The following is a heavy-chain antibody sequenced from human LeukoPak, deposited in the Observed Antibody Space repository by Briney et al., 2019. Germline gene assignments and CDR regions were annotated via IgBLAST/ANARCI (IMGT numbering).Heavy chain of an antibody. Sequence: ASVKVSCKASGYTFTGYYMHCVRQAPGQGLEWMGWINPNSGGTNYAQKFQGRVTMTRDTSISTAYMELSRLRSDDTAVYYCARDTAERYYYYYMDVWGKGTTVIVSS. D-gene: IGHD4-17*01. CDR3: ARDTAERYYYYYMDV. CDR1: GYTFTGYY. V-gene: IGHV1-2*02. CDR2: INPNSGGT. J-gene: IGHJ6*03.